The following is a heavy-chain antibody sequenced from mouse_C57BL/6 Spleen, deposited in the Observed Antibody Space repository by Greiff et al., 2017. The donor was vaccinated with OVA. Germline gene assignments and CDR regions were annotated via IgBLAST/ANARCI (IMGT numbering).Heavy chain of an antibody. CDR1: GFTFSDYG. J-gene: IGHJ1*03. CDR2: ISNLAYSI. Sequence: EVKLVESGGGLVQPGGSLKLSCAASGFTFSDYGMAWVRQAPRKGPEWVAFISNLAYSIYYADTVTGRFTISRENAKNTLYLEMSSLRSEDTAMYYCARRTTVVATPYWYFDVWGTGTTVTVSS. V-gene: IGHV5-15*04. CDR3: ARRTTVVATPYWYFDV. D-gene: IGHD1-1*01.